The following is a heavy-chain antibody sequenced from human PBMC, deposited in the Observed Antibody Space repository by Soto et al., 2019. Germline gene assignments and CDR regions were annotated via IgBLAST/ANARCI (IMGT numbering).Heavy chain of an antibody. D-gene: IGHD2-2*01. Sequence: PGGSLRLSCAASGFTFSSYGMHWVRQAPGKGLEWVAVIWYDGSNKYYADSVKGRFTISRDNSKNTLYLQMNSLRAEDTAVYYCAREGPDIVVVPAASFDYWGQGTLVTVSS. CDR2: IWYDGSNK. CDR3: AREGPDIVVVPAASFDY. CDR1: GFTFSSYG. V-gene: IGHV3-33*01. J-gene: IGHJ4*02.